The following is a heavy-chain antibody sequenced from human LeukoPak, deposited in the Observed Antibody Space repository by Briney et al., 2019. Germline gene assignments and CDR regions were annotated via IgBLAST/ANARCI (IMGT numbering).Heavy chain of an antibody. V-gene: IGHV3-30-3*01. CDR1: GFTFSSYA. CDR3: ARGVILYYYGMDV. D-gene: IGHD3-10*01. Sequence: GGSLRLSCAASGFTFSSYAMHWVRQAPGKGLEWVAVISYDGSNKYYADSVKGRFTISRDNSKNTLYLQMNSLRAEDTAVYYCARGVILYYYGMDVWGQGTTVTVSS. CDR2: ISYDGSNK. J-gene: IGHJ6*02.